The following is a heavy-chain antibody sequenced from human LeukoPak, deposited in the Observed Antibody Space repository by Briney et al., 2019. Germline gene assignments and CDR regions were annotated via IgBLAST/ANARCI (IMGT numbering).Heavy chain of an antibody. CDR3: ARETIAVAGTNYFDY. CDR1: GGSFSGYY. J-gene: IGHJ4*02. CDR2: INHSGST. D-gene: IGHD6-19*01. V-gene: IGHV4-34*01. Sequence: SETLSLTCAVYGGSFSGYYWSWIRQPPGKGLEWIGEINHSGSTYYNPSLKSRVTISVDTSKNQFSLKLSSVTAADTAVYYCARETIAVAGTNYFDYWGQGTLVTVSS.